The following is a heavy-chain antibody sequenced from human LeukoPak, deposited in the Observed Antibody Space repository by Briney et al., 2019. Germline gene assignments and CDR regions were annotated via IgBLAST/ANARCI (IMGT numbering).Heavy chain of an antibody. V-gene: IGHV5-51*01. CDR1: GYSFTSYW. J-gene: IGHJ4*02. CDR2: IYPGDSDT. D-gene: IGHD3-3*01. CDR3: ARSFGVAHPDGGYYFDY. Sequence: GESLKISCKGSGYSFTSYWIGWVRQMPGKGLEWMGIIYPGDSDTRYSPSFQGQVTISADKSISTAYLQWSSLKASDTAMYYCARSFGVAHPDGGYYFDYWGQGTLVTVSS.